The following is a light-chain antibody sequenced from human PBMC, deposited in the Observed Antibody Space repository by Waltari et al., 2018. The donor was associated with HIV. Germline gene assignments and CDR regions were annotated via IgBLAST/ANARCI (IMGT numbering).Light chain of an antibody. Sequence: QSVVTQSPSASGTPGQSVTISCSGSSSNIGSNNVFRNQHLPGTAPKRLIYRDNQRPSGVPDRISGSRSGTSASLAISGLRSEDEAVYYCVVWDDSLSGVVFGGGTSLTVL. CDR1: SSNIGSNN. J-gene: IGLJ2*01. V-gene: IGLV1-47*01. CDR2: RDN. CDR3: VVWDDSLSGVV.